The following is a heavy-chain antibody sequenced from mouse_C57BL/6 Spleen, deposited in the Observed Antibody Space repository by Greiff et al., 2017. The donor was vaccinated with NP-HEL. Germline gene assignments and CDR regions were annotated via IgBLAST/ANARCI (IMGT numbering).Heavy chain of an antibody. CDR3: ARDRWYYGSRAYYAMDY. J-gene: IGHJ4*01. D-gene: IGHD1-1*01. V-gene: IGHV5-16*01. CDR2: INYDGSST. CDR1: GFTFSDYY. Sequence: EVQLVESEGGLVQPGSSMKLSCTASGFTFSDYYMAWVRQVPEKGLEWVANINYDGSSTYYLDSLKSRFIISRDNEKNILYLQMSSLKSEDTATYYCARDRWYYGSRAYYAMDYWGQGTSVTVSS.